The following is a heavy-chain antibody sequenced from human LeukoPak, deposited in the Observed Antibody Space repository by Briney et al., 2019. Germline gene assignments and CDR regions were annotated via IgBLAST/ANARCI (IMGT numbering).Heavy chain of an antibody. Sequence: ASVTVSCRASGFAFDHCGISWVRQAPGQGLESMGWISVNNGITHYPKKYQGRVTMTTDTSTSTAFMELRSLRVDDTAVYYCQRITIFGVVIDFDYWGQGTLVAVSS. J-gene: IGHJ4*02. CDR2: ISVNNGIT. CDR1: GFAFDHCG. CDR3: QRITIFGVVIDFDY. V-gene: IGHV1-18*01. D-gene: IGHD3-3*01.